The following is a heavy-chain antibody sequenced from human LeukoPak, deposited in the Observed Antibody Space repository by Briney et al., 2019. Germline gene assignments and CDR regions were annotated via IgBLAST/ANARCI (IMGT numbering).Heavy chain of an antibody. J-gene: IGHJ4*02. D-gene: IGHD1-26*01. CDR1: GFTFSDHA. CDR3: VRQKKSHGNFDY. CDR2: VGIAADT. Sequence: QPGGSLRLSCAASGFTFSDHAMHWVRQAPGKGLEWVSAVGIAADTFYPGYVKGRFTISRENAKNSLYLQMNSLRVEDTAVYYCVRQKKSHGNFDYWGQGTLVTVSS. V-gene: IGHV3-13*01.